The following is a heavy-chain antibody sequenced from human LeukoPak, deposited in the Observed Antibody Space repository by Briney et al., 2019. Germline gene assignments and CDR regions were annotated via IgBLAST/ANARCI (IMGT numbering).Heavy chain of an antibody. Sequence: GGSLRLSCAASGFGISRYAMSWVRQVPGKGLEWVSSITNNNGKTYYADSVKGRFSISRDESENTVYLQMNSLRVEDTAIYFCAKDHPSSGWPTFEYWGQGTRVTVSP. D-gene: IGHD6-19*01. J-gene: IGHJ4*02. CDR1: GFGISRYA. CDR3: AKDHPSSGWPTFEY. V-gene: IGHV3-23*01. CDR2: ITNNNGKT.